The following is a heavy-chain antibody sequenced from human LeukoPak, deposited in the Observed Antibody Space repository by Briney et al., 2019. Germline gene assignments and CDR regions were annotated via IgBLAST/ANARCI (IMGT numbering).Heavy chain of an antibody. CDR3: ARVHSGSYYVVDQDFDY. V-gene: IGHV1-18*01. CDR2: ISAYNGNT. CDR1: GYTFTSYG. D-gene: IGHD1-26*01. J-gene: IGHJ4*02. Sequence: ASVKVSCKASGYTFTSYGISWVRQAPGQGLEWMGWISAYNGNTNYAQKLQGRVTMTTDTSTSTAYMELRSLRSDDTAVYYCARVHSGSYYVVDQDFDYWGQGTLVTVSS.